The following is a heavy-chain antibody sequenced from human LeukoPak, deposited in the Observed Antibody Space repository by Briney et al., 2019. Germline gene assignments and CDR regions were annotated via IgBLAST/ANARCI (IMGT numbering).Heavy chain of an antibody. D-gene: IGHD5-12*01. J-gene: IGHJ4*02. CDR3: ARGSQGLWWLQTGDY. Sequence: GGSLRLSCAASGFTFSSYAMHWVRQAPGKGLEWVAVISYDGSNKYYADSVKGRFTISRDNSKNTLYLQMNSLRAEDTAVYYCARGSQGLWWLQTGDYWGQGTLVTVSS. V-gene: IGHV3-30*04. CDR2: ISYDGSNK. CDR1: GFTFSSYA.